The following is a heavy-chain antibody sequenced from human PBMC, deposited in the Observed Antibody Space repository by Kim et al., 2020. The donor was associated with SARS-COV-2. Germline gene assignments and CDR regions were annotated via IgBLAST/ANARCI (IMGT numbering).Heavy chain of an antibody. CDR2: INHSGST. CDR3: ARGGNYVWGSYRQRAGMDV. J-gene: IGHJ6*02. D-gene: IGHD3-16*02. Sequence: SETLSLTCAVYGGSFSGYYWSWIRQPPGKGLEWIGEINHSGSTNYNPSLKSRVTISVDTSKNQFSLKLSSVTAADTAVYYCARGGNYVWGSYRQRAGMDVWGQGTTVTVSS. V-gene: IGHV4-34*01. CDR1: GGSFSGYY.